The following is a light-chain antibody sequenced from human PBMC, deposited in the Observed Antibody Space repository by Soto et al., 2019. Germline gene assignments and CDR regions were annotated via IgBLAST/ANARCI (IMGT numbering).Light chain of an antibody. CDR3: QQYKNWPPET. J-gene: IGKJ3*01. CDR2: GAS. V-gene: IGKV3-15*01. Sequence: EIVMTQSPATLSVSPGERATLSCRASQSVSFNLAWYQQKPGQAPRLLIYGASSRATGIPARFSGSGSGTEFTLTISSLQSEDFAVYYCQQYKNWPPETFGPGTKVDIK. CDR1: QSVSFN.